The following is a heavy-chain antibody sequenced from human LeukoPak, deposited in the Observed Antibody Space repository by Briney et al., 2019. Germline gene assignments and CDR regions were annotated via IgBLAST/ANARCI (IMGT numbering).Heavy chain of an antibody. CDR2: IRSKANSYAT. CDR3: TSPQADSGATYFRH. V-gene: IGHV3-73*01. CDR1: GFTFSGST. Sequence: QPGGSLKLSCAASGFTFSGSTIHWVRHASGKGLEWIGRIRSKANSYATAYAASVKRRFTISRDAANNTAYLQMDSLKTEDTAVYYCTSPQADSGATYFRHWGQGTLVTVSS. J-gene: IGHJ1*01. D-gene: IGHD6-19*01.